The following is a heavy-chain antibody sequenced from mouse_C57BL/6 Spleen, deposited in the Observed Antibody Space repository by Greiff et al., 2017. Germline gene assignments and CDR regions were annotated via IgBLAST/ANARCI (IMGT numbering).Heavy chain of an antibody. CDR2: FYPGSGSI. CDR1: GYTFTEYT. J-gene: IGHJ3*01. V-gene: IGHV1-62-2*01. D-gene: IGHD2-4*01. CDR3: AGHDYDYFFAY. Sequence: VQVVESGAELVKPGASVKLSCKASGYTFTEYTIHWVKQRSGQGLEWIGWFYPGSGSIKYNEKFKDKATLTADKSSSTVYMGLSRLTSENSAVYFCAGHDYDYFFAYWGQGTLVTVSA.